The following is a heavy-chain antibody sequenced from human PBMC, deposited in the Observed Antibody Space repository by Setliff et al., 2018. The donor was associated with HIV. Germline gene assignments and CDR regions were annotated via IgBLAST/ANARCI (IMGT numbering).Heavy chain of an antibody. CDR3: ARAPPGIQNDAFDV. CDR2: VYHSGST. Sequence: PSETLSLTCTVSGHSVNSDYLWCWIRQPPGKGLEWIGSVYHSGSTYYNPSLKGRVTTSIDTSKNQFSLKLNSATAADTAVYYCARAPPGIQNDAFDVWGQGTMVTVSS. CDR1: GHSVNSDYL. J-gene: IGHJ3*01. V-gene: IGHV4-38-2*02.